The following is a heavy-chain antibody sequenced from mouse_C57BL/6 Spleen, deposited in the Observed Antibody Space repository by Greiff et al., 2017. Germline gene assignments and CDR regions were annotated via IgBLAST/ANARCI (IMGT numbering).Heavy chain of an antibody. CDR1: GFTFTAYY. V-gene: IGHV7-3*01. Sequence: AASGFTFTAYYMSWVRQPPGKALEWLGFIRNKANGYTTEYSASVKGRFTISRDNSQSILYLQMNALRAEDSATYYCSRYRGTFDYWGQGTTLTVSS. J-gene: IGHJ2*01. CDR3: SRYRGTFDY. D-gene: IGHD3-3*01. CDR2: IRNKANGYTT.